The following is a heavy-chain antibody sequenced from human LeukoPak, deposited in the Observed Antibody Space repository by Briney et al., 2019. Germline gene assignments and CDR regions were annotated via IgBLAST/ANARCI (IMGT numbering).Heavy chain of an antibody. D-gene: IGHD5-18*01. CDR3: ARGGIRRKAFDI. CDR2: TYYRSKWYS. J-gene: IGHJ3*02. V-gene: IGHV6-1*01. CDR1: GDSVSSNSAA. Sequence: SQTLSLTCAISGDSVSSNSAAWNWIRQSPSRGLEWLGRTYYRSKWYSDYPLSVKSRITIKPDTSKYQFSLQLNSVTPEDTAVYYCARGGIRRKAFDIWGQGTMVTVSS.